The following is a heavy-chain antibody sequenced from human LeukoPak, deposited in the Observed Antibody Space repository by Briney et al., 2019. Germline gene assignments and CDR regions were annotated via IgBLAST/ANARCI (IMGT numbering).Heavy chain of an antibody. CDR1: GGTFSSYA. CDR2: ITPIFGTA. D-gene: IGHD3-16*01. J-gene: IGHJ4*02. Sequence: SVKVSCKASGGTFSSYAISWVRQAPGQGLEWMGRITPIFGTANYAQKFQGRVTITTDESTSTAYMELSSLRSEDTAVYYCARDGDMITFGGVVYYFDYWGQGTLVTVSS. V-gene: IGHV1-69*05. CDR3: ARDGDMITFGGVVYYFDY.